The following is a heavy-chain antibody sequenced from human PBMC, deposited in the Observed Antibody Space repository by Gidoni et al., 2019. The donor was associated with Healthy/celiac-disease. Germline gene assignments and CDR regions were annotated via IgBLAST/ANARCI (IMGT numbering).Heavy chain of an antibody. J-gene: IGHJ3*02. CDR3: AREAGYCTNGVCYEHDAFDI. CDR1: GLPFSRYS. Sequence: QVQLVESGGGVVQPGRSLYPSGAASGLPFSRYSMHWVRQAPGKGLEWVAVISYDGSNKYYADSVKGRFTISRDNSKNTLYLQMNSLRAEDTAVYYCAREAGYCTNGVCYEHDAFDIWGQGTMVTVSS. CDR2: ISYDGSNK. V-gene: IGHV3-30-3*01. D-gene: IGHD2-8*01.